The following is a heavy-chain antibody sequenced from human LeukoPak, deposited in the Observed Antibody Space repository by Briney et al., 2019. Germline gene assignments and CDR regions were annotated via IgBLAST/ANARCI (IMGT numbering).Heavy chain of an antibody. Sequence: EASVKVSCKASGYTFIDYGISWVRQAPGQGLEWVGWISAYNGNTNYAQKLQGRVTMTTDTSTSTAYMELRGLRSDDTAVYYCARDISFSSSWLDYWGQGTLVTVSS. CDR1: GYTFIDYG. CDR2: ISAYNGNT. J-gene: IGHJ4*02. D-gene: IGHD6-13*01. V-gene: IGHV1-18*01. CDR3: ARDISFSSSWLDY.